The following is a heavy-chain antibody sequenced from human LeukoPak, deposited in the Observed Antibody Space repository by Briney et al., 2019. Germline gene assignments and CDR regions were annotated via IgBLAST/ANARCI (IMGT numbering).Heavy chain of an antibody. CDR3: ARDQRGGVVPAALST. J-gene: IGHJ5*02. CDR2: IIPIFGTA. D-gene: IGHD2-2*01. V-gene: IGHV1-69*13. CDR1: GGTFSSYA. Sequence: ASVKVSCKASGGTFSSYAISWVRQAPGQGLEWMGGIIPIFGTANYAQKFQGRVTITADESTSTAYMELSSLRSEDTAVYYCARDQRGGVVPAALSTWGQGTLVTVSS.